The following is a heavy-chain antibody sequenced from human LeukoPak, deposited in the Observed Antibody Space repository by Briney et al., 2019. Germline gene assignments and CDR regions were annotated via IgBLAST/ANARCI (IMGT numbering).Heavy chain of an antibody. CDR3: ARSVPDYTRFDY. D-gene: IGHD4-11*01. CDR2: ISSSSSYI. Sequence: GGSLRLSCAASGFTFSSYSMNWVRQAPGKGLEWVSSISSSSSYIYYADSVKGRFTISRDNAKDSLYLQMSSLRAEDTALYYCARSVPDYTRFDYWGQGALVTVSP. V-gene: IGHV3-21*04. J-gene: IGHJ4*02. CDR1: GFTFSSYS.